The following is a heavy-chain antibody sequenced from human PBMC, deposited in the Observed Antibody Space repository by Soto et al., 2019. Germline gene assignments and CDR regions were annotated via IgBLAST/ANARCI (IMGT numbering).Heavy chain of an antibody. J-gene: IGHJ5*02. CDR3: ARGRYSSGWPPFDQ. D-gene: IGHD6-19*01. CDR1: GFNFRNYG. V-gene: IGHV3-33*01. CDR2: IGHDGSSE. Sequence: QVKLGESGGGVVQPGTSLRLSCAASGFNFRNYGMNWVRQAPGKGLEWVAVIGHDGSSEKYADSVKGRITISRDDSKKTLYLHMNSPRVEDTAVYYCARGRYSSGWPPFDQWGQGTLVTVSS.